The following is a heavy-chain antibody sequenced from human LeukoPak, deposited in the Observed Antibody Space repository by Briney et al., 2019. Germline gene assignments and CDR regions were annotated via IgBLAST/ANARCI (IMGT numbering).Heavy chain of an antibody. CDR3: ARHVRYSSSWYGQAAYYYYYMDV. D-gene: IGHD6-13*01. CDR2: IYPGDSDT. J-gene: IGHJ6*03. V-gene: IGHV5-51*01. Sequence: GESLKISCKGSGYSFTSYWIGWVRQMPGKGLEWMGIIYPGDSDTRYSPSFQGQVTISADKSISTAYLQWSGLKASDTAMYYCARHVRYSSSWYGQAAYYYYYMDVWGKGTTVTISS. CDR1: GYSFTSYW.